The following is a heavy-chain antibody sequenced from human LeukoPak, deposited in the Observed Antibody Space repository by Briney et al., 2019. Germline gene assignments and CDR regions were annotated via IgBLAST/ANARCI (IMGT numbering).Heavy chain of an antibody. V-gene: IGHV1-8*01. Sequence: ASVKVSCKASGYTFTSYDINWVRQATGQGLEWMGWMNPNSGNTGYAQKFQGRVTMTRNTSISTAYMELSSLRSDDTAVYYCARAGVVPAAIDYWGQGTLVTVSS. D-gene: IGHD2-2*01. J-gene: IGHJ4*02. CDR3: ARAGVVPAAIDY. CDR1: GYTFTSYD. CDR2: MNPNSGNT.